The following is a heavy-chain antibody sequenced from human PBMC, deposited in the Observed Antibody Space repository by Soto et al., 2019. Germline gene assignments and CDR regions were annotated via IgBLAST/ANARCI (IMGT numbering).Heavy chain of an antibody. V-gene: IGHV1-2*02. CDR1: GYTFTGYY. J-gene: IGHJ3*02. CDR2: INPNSGGT. CDR3: ARPSPYSSGWTGAFDI. D-gene: IGHD6-19*01. Sequence: QVQLVQSGAEVKKPGASVKVSCKASGYTFTGYYMHWVRQAPGQGLEWMGWINPNSGGTNYAQKFQGRVTMTRDTSISTAYMELSRLRSDDTAVNYCARPSPYSSGWTGAFDIWGQGTMVTVSS.